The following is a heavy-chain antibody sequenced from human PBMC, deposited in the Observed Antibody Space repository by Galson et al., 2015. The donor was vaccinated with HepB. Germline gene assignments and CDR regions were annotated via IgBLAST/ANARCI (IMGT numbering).Heavy chain of an antibody. J-gene: IGHJ6*02. Sequence: SVKVSCKASGGTFSSNAISWVRQAPGQGLEWMGGIIPIFGTANYAQKFQGRVTITADESTSTAYMELSSLRSEDMAVYYCARDTRTAIFGVVILEGSYGMDVWGQGTTVTVSS. CDR2: IIPIFGTA. D-gene: IGHD3-3*01. CDR1: GGTFSSNA. CDR3: ARDTRTAIFGVVILEGSYGMDV. V-gene: IGHV1-69*13.